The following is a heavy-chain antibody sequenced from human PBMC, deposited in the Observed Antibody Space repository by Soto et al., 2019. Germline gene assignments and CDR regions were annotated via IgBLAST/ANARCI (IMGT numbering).Heavy chain of an antibody. Sequence: QVQLVESGGGVVQPGTSLRLSCGASGFSFSRYVMHWFRQAPRKGLVWVALVWPDGSAKFYADAVKGRFSVSRDNSMNTLCLQMDSLRADDTAVYYCTREQGTYYFDYWGKGTLVTVSS. J-gene: IGHJ4*02. CDR2: VWPDGSAK. CDR1: GFSFSRYV. CDR3: TREQGTYYFDY. V-gene: IGHV3-33*01. D-gene: IGHD2-21*01.